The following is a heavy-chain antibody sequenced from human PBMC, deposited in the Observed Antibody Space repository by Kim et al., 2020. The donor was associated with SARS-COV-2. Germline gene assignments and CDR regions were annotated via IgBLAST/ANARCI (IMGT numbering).Heavy chain of an antibody. CDR1: GFTFSSYS. CDR2: IRSSSSYI. V-gene: IGHV3-21*01. CDR3: AREDYDILTGDSCDFDY. Sequence: GGSLRLSCAASGFTFSSYSMNWVRQAPGKGLEWVSSIRSSSSYIYYADSVKGRFTISKDNAKNSLYLQMNSLRAEDTAVYYCAREDYDILTGDSCDFDYWGQGTLVTVSS. J-gene: IGHJ4*02. D-gene: IGHD3-9*01.